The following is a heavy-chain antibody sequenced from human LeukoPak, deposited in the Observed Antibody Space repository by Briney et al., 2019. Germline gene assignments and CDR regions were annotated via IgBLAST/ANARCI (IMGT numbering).Heavy chain of an antibody. Sequence: SQTLSLTCAISGDSVSSNSAAWNWIRQPPSRGLEWLGRTYYRSKWYNDYAVSVKSRITINPDTSKNQFSLQLNSVTPEDTAVYYCARGGYSSGWFGDAFDIWGQGTMVTVSS. CDR1: GDSVSSNSAA. CDR3: ARGGYSSGWFGDAFDI. J-gene: IGHJ3*02. D-gene: IGHD6-19*01. V-gene: IGHV6-1*01. CDR2: TYYRSKWYN.